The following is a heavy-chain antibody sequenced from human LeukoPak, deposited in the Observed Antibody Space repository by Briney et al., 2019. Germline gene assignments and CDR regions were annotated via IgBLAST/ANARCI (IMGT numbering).Heavy chain of an antibody. CDR3: AKSDYYGASDY. D-gene: IGHD3-10*01. Sequence: SETLSLTCTVSAGSISLYNTYYWNWIRQSPGKGLEWIGYIYYSGSTSYNPSLKSRVTISVDTVRNQFSLKLTSVTAADTAIYYCAKSDYYGASDYWGQGTLVTVSS. J-gene: IGHJ4*02. V-gene: IGHV4-59*01. CDR2: IYYSGST. CDR1: AGSISLYNTYY.